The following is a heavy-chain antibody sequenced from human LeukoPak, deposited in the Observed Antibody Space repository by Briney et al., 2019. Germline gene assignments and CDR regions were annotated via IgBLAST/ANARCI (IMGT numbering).Heavy chain of an antibody. CDR1: GGSISSSSYY. V-gene: IGHV4-39*07. D-gene: IGHD3-10*01. CDR3: ARVFDYGSGSYYQFDY. Sequence: SETLSLTCTVSGGSISSSSYYWGWIRRPPGKGLEWIGTIYYSGSTYYNPSLKSRVTISVDTSKNQFSLKLSSVTAADTAVYYCARVFDYGSGSYYQFDYWGQGTLVTVSS. J-gene: IGHJ4*02. CDR2: IYYSGST.